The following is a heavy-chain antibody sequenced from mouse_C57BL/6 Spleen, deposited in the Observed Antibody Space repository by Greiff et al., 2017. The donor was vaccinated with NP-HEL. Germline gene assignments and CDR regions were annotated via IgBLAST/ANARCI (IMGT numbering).Heavy chain of an antibody. CDR2: IYPGDGDT. Sequence: VQLQQSGPELVKPGASVKISCKASGYAFSSSWMNWVKQRPGKGLEWIGRIYPGDGDTNYNGKFKGKATLTADKSSSTAYMQLSSLTSEDSAVYFCARSGYLRDYAMDYWGQGTSVTVSS. D-gene: IGHD3-2*02. V-gene: IGHV1-82*01. CDR1: GYAFSSSW. J-gene: IGHJ4*01. CDR3: ARSGYLRDYAMDY.